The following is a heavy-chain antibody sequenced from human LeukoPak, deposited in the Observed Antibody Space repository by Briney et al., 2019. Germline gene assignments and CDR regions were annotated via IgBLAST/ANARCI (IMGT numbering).Heavy chain of an antibody. V-gene: IGHV3-30-3*01. CDR2: ISYDGSNK. Sequence: GGSLRLSCAASGFTFSSYAMHWVRQAPGKGLEWVAVISYDGSNKYYADSVKGRFTISRDSAKNTLYLQMNSLRAEDTAVYYCARVSVGRYYFDNWGQGTPVTVS. J-gene: IGHJ4*02. D-gene: IGHD3-3*02. CDR3: ARVSVGRYYFDN. CDR1: GFTFSSYA.